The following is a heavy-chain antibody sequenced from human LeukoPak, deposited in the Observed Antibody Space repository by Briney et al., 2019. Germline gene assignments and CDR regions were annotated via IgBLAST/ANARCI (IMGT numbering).Heavy chain of an antibody. J-gene: IGHJ4*02. CDR2: INHSGST. Sequence: PSETLSLTCAVYGGSFSGYYWSWIRQPPGKGLEWIGEINHSGSTNYNPSLKSRVTISVDTSKNQFSLKLSSVTAADTAVCHCARGKYQLLDYWGQGTLVTVSS. CDR3: ARGKYQLLDY. V-gene: IGHV4-34*01. CDR1: GGSFSGYY. D-gene: IGHD2-2*01.